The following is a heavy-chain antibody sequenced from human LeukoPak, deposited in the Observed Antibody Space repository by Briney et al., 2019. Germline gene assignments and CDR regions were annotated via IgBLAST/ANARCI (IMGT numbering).Heavy chain of an antibody. CDR2: ISYDGSNK. V-gene: IGHV3-30-3*01. J-gene: IGHJ4*02. Sequence: GGSLRLSCAASGFTFSSYAMHWVRQAPGKGLEWVAVISYDGSNKYYADSVKGRFTISRDNSKNTLYLQMNSLRAEDTAVYYCARLWFGALDYWGQGTLVTVSS. CDR3: ARLWFGALDY. D-gene: IGHD3-10*01. CDR1: GFTFSSYA.